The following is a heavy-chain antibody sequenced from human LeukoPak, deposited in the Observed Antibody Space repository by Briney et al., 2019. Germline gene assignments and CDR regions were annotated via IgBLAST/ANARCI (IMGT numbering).Heavy chain of an antibody. CDR2: IYYSGST. J-gene: IGHJ4*02. D-gene: IGHD2-2*01. CDR1: GGSISSSSYY. Sequence: SETLSLTCTVSGGSISSSSYYWGWIRQPPGKGLEWIGSIYYSGSTYYNPSLKSRVTISVDTSKNQFSLKLSSVTAADTAVYYCARHSISDIVVVPASYFDYWGQGTLVPVSS. V-gene: IGHV4-39*01. CDR3: ARHSISDIVVVPASYFDY.